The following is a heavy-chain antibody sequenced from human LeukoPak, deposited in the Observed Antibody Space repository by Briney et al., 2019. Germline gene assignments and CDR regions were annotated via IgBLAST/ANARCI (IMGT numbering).Heavy chain of an antibody. CDR1: GFTFNRCW. CDR3: VRDYCSGGSCYESKWFDP. V-gene: IGHV3-7*01. CDR2: INPDGRDT. Sequence: GGSLRLSCVVSGFTFNRCWMNWVRQAPGKGLEWVAHINPDGRDTYYVDSVKGRFTISRDNAQNSMYLQMNSLRAEDTAVYFCVRDYCSGGSCYESKWFDPWGQGTLVTVSS. D-gene: IGHD2-15*01. J-gene: IGHJ5*02.